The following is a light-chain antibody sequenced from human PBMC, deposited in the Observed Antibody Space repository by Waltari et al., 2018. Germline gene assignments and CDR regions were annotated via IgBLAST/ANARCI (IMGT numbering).Light chain of an antibody. CDR1: QSLTKRY. CDR3: QQYGSSVLYT. Sequence: LSPGERATLSCRASQSLTKRYLAWYQQKPGQAPRLLIYGASSRAAGIPDRFSGSGSGTDFTLTISRLEPEDFAVYYCQQYGSSVLYTFGQGTKLEIK. CDR2: GAS. V-gene: IGKV3-20*01. J-gene: IGKJ2*01.